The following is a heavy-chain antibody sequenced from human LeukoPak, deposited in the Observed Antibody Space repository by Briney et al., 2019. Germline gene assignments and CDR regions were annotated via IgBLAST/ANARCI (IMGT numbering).Heavy chain of an antibody. CDR3: ARAGSGYYYGPGLYYFDY. J-gene: IGHJ4*02. D-gene: IGHD3-22*01. V-gene: IGHV4-34*01. Sequence: SETLSLTCAVYGGSFSGYYGSWIRQPPGKGLEWIGEINHSGSTNYNPSLKSRVTISVDTCKNQFSLKLSSVTAADTAVYYCARAGSGYYYGPGLYYFDYWGQGTLVTVSS. CDR2: INHSGST. CDR1: GGSFSGYY.